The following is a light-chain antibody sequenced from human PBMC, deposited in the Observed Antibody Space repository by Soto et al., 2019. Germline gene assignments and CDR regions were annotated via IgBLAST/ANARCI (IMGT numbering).Light chain of an antibody. CDR2: SND. Sequence: QSVLTQPPSASGPPGQRVTISCSGSGSTIGSNTVDWYQQLPGTAPKLLIYSNDQRPLGVPDRFSVSRSGTSASLAISGLQPDDEGIYYCAVWGHNLNGPGVFGGGTKLTVL. V-gene: IGLV1-44*01. J-gene: IGLJ3*02. CDR1: GSTIGSNT. CDR3: AVWGHNLNGPGV.